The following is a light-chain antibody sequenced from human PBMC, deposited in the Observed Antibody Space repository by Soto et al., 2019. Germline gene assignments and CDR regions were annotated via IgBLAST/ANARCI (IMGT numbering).Light chain of an antibody. CDR3: QQYGSSPWT. V-gene: IGKV3-20*01. CDR2: GAS. J-gene: IGKJ1*01. CDR1: QSISSSS. Sequence: EIVLTQSPGTLSLSPGERATLSCRASQSISSSSLAWYQQKPGQAPRLLIYGASSRATGIPDRFSGSGSGTDFTLTISRLEPEDFAEYYCQQYGSSPWTFGQGTKVEIK.